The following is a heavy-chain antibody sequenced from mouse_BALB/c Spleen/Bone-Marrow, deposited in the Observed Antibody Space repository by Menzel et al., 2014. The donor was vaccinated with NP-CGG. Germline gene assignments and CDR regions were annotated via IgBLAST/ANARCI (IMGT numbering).Heavy chain of an antibody. CDR3: AGSAGSSRYWHFDV. Sequence: VQLQQSGPGLVKPSQSLSLTCTVTGYSITSDYAWNWIRQFPGNKLEWMGYISYSDITSYNPSLKSRIFITRDTSKNQFFLQLNSVTPEDAAAYYCAGSAGSSRYWHFDVWGAGTTVTVSS. V-gene: IGHV3-2*02. CDR1: GYSITSDYA. D-gene: IGHD1-1*01. J-gene: IGHJ1*01. CDR2: ISYSDIT.